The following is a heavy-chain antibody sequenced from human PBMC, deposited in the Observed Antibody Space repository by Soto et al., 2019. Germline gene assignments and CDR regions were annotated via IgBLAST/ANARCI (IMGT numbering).Heavy chain of an antibody. V-gene: IGHV4-4*02. CDR3: ARAPGGSGRGYFDY. J-gene: IGHJ4*02. CDR1: GGFISRSNW. D-gene: IGHD3-10*01. CDR2: IYHSGSS. Sequence: QVQLQESGPGLVKPSGTLSLTCAVAGGFISRSNWWSWVRQPPGKGLEWIGEIYHSGSSNYNPSLKSRVTISVDKSKNQFSLTLNSVTAAATAVYYCARAPGGSGRGYFDYWGQGALVTVSS.